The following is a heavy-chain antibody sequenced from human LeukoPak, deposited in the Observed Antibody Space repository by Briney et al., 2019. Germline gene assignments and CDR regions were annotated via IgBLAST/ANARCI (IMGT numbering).Heavy chain of an antibody. J-gene: IGHJ4*02. CDR3: ARGDSDHYITLDY. Sequence: PGGSLRLSCGASGFNLSAYSMNWVRQAPGKGLEWVSYISRSSDAIYDADSVKGRFTISRDNAKNLLFLQMNSLGVEDTALYYCARGDSDHYITLDYWGQGTLVTVSS. CDR1: GFNLSAYS. CDR2: ISRSSDAI. D-gene: IGHD4-17*01. V-gene: IGHV3-48*01.